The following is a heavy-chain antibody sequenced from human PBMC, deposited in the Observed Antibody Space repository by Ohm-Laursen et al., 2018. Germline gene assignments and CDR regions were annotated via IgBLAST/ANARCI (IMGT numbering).Heavy chain of an antibody. V-gene: IGHV4-34*01. D-gene: IGHD2-15*01. J-gene: IGHJ5*02. CDR3: ARDPGGLLRSDP. Sequence: SETLSLTYAVYGGSFSGYDWSWIRQPPGKGLEGIGEIKHSGRTNYNPSLKSRVIISVDTSKNQLSLRMSPVTAADTAVYYCARDPGGLLRSDPWGQGSLVTVSS. CDR1: GGSFSGYD. CDR2: IKHSGRT.